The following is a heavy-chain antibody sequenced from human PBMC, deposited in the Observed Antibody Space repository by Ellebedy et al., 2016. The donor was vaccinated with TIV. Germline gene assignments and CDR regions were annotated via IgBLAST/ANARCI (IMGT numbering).Heavy chain of an antibody. CDR3: AKLAGISIWYAEY. D-gene: IGHD6-13*01. CDR1: GFTFSNYA. J-gene: IGHJ4*02. V-gene: IGHV3-23*01. Sequence: PGGSLRLSCAASGFTFSNYAMSWVRQAPGKGLEWVSDFFSYDGSKHYADSVKGRFTISRENSKNTLYLQISSLRADDTAIYYCAKLAGISIWYAEYWGQGTLVTVSS. CDR2: FFSYDGSK.